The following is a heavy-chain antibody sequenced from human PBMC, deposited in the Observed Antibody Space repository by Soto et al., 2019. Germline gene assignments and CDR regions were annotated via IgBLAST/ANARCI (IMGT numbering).Heavy chain of an antibody. V-gene: IGHV3-9*01. D-gene: IGHD3-16*02. Sequence: SLLLSCAASGFTFEDYAMHWVRHAPGKGLEWVSGLSWNSGSIGYADSVKGRFTISRDNAKKSLYLQMNDLTHDDTALYYCAQAKGLIATSHFDSWGQGTLVTVSS. CDR3: AQAKGLIATSHFDS. CDR1: GFTFEDYA. J-gene: IGHJ4*02. CDR2: LSWNSGSI.